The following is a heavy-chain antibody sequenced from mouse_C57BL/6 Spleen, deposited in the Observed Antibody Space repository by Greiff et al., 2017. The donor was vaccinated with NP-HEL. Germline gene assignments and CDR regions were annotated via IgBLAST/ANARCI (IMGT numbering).Heavy chain of an antibody. V-gene: IGHV5-6*01. CDR2: ISSGGSYT. J-gene: IGHJ2*01. CDR1: GFTFSSYG. Sequence: EVQGVESGGDLVKPGGSLKLSCAASGFTFSSYGMSWVRQTPDKRLEWVATISSGGSYTYYPDSVKGRFTISRDNAKNTLYLQMSSLKSEDTAMYYCARQPYFFDYWGQGTTLTVSS. CDR3: ARQPYFFDY. D-gene: IGHD1-1*01.